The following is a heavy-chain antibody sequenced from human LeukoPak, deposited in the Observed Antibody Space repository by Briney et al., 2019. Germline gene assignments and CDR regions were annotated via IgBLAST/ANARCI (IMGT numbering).Heavy chain of an antibody. CDR1: GGSISSSSYY. Sequence: PSETLSLTCTVSGGSISSSSYYWGWIRQPPGTGLEWIGSIYYSGSTYYNPSLKSRVTISVDTSKNQFSLKLSSVTAADTAVNYLARHALVLRFLGGLSSGHSFAYWGQGTLVTVSS. CDR2: IYYSGST. V-gene: IGHV4-39*01. CDR3: ARHALVLRFLGGLSSGHSFAY. D-gene: IGHD3-3*01. J-gene: IGHJ4*02.